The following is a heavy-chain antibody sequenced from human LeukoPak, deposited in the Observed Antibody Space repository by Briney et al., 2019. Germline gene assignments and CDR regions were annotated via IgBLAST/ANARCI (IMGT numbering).Heavy chain of an antibody. CDR3: ARVPLGGSYKSHAFDI. D-gene: IGHD1-26*01. J-gene: IGHJ3*02. Sequence: SVKVSCKASGGTFSSYAISWVRQAPGQGLEWMGGIIPIFGTANYAQEFQGRVTITADESTSTAYMELSSLRSEDTAVYYCARVPLGGSYKSHAFDIWGQGTMVTVSS. CDR1: GGTFSSYA. CDR2: IIPIFGTA. V-gene: IGHV1-69*13.